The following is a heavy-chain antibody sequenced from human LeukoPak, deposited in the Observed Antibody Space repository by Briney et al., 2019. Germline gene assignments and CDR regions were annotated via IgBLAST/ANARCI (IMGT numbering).Heavy chain of an antibody. D-gene: IGHD6-19*01. CDR1: GYSFTSYW. CDR2: IYPGDSDI. Sequence: GESLKISCKGSGYSFTSYWISWVRHMPGKGLEWMGIIYPGDSDIRYSPSFQGQVTISADKSISTAYLQWSSLKASDTAMYYCARPHTLFYSSGWYGFDYWGQGALVTVSS. J-gene: IGHJ4*02. V-gene: IGHV5-51*01. CDR3: ARPHTLFYSSGWYGFDY.